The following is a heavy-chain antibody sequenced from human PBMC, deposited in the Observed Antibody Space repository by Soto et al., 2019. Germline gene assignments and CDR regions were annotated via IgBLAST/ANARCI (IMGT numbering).Heavy chain of an antibody. Sequence: QVQLVESGGGVVQPGRSLRLSCAASGFTFRSYGMHWVRQAPGKGLEWVAVISYDGSNKYYADSVKGRFTISRDNSKNTLDLPMNSLRAEDTAVYYCAKDGTMVRGADDYFDYWGQGTLVTVSS. CDR1: GFTFRSYG. V-gene: IGHV3-30*18. D-gene: IGHD3-10*01. CDR2: ISYDGSNK. CDR3: AKDGTMVRGADDYFDY. J-gene: IGHJ4*02.